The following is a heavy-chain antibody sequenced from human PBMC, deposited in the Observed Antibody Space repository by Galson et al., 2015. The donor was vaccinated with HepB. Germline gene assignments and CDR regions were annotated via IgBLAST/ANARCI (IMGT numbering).Heavy chain of an antibody. V-gene: IGHV3-23*01. CDR3: AKPLDYYYYYGMDV. CDR2: ISGSGGST. J-gene: IGHJ6*02. CDR1: GFTFSSYA. D-gene: IGHD1-1*01. Sequence: SLRLSCAASGFTFSSYAMSWVRQAPGKGLEWVSAISGSGGSTYYADSVKGRFTISRDNPKNTLYLQMNSLRAEDTAVYYCAKPLDYYYYYGMDVWGQGTTVTVSS.